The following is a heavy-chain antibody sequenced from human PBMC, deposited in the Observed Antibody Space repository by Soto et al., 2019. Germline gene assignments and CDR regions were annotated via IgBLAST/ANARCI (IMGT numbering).Heavy chain of an antibody. Sequence: QVQLQESGPGLVKPSETLSLTCTVSGGSISSYYWSWIRQPPGKGLEWIGYIYYSGSTNYNPSLKSRVTISVDTSKNQFSLKLSSVTAADTAVYYCARGQRSDYYYYYYMDVWGKGTMVTVSS. CDR3: ARGQRSDYYYYYYMDV. CDR1: GGSISSYY. V-gene: IGHV4-59*01. CDR2: IYYSGST. J-gene: IGHJ6*03. D-gene: IGHD1-1*01.